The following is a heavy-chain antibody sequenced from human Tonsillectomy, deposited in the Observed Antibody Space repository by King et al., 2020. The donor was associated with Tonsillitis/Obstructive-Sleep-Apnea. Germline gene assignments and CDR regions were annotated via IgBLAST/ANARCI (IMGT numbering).Heavy chain of an antibody. J-gene: IGHJ4*02. CDR2: ISYDGSNK. CDR1: GFTFSSYA. V-gene: IGHV3-30*04. CDR3: ARVPSPYCSSTSCYDGVDY. Sequence: VQLVESGGGVVQPGRSLRLSCAASGFTFSSYAMHWVRQAPGKGLEWVAVISYDGSNKYYADSVKGRFTISRDNSKNTLYLQMNSLRAEDTAVYYCARVPSPYCSSTSCYDGVDYWGQGTLVTVSS. D-gene: IGHD2-2*01.